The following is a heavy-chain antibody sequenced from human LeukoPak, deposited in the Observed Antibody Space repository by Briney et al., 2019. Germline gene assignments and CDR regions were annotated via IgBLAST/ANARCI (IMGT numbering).Heavy chain of an antibody. D-gene: IGHD2-2*01. CDR2: ISSSSSSI. CDR1: GFTFSSYS. CDR3: ARDACSSTSCYFDY. Sequence: GGSLRLSCAASGFTFSSYSMNWVRQAPGKGLEWVSYISSSSSSIYYADSVKGRFTITRDNAKNSLYLQMNSLRAEDTAVYYCARDACSSTSCYFDYWGQGTLVTVSS. V-gene: IGHV3-48*01. J-gene: IGHJ4*02.